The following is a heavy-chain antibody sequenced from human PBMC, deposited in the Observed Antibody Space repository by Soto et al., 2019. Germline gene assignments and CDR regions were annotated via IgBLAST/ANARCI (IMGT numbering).Heavy chain of an antibody. Sequence: EVQLLESGGGLVQPGGSLRLSCAASGFTFSNYVLSWVRQAPGKGLEWVSAISGTGGSTYYADSVKGRFTISRDNSKNTLYVQMKSLRVEATAVYYCAKEGTRVRGPAYWGQGTLVTVSS. V-gene: IGHV3-23*01. CDR3: AKEGTRVRGPAY. J-gene: IGHJ4*02. CDR2: ISGTGGST. D-gene: IGHD3-10*01. CDR1: GFTFSNYV.